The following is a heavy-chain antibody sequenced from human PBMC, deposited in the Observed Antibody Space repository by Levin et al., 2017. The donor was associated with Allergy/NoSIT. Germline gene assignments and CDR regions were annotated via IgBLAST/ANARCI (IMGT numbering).Heavy chain of an antibody. J-gene: IGHJ4*02. D-gene: IGHD3-10*01. CDR1: GFTFSSYS. CDR3: ARDRLGELLDY. CDR2: ISSSSSTI. Sequence: GESLKISCAASGFTFSSYSMNWVRQAPGKGLEWVSYISSSSSTIYYADSVKGRFTISRDNAKNSLYLQMNSLRAEDTAVYYCARDRLGELLDYWGQGTLVTVSS. V-gene: IGHV3-48*01.